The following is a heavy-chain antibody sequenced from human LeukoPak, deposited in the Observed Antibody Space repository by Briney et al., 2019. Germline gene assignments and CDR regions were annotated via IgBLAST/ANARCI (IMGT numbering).Heavy chain of an antibody. CDR2: ISSSSSYI. CDR3: ARDRGAPWYYDFWSGSPFDY. V-gene: IGHV3-21*01. Sequence: PGGSQRLSCAASGFTFSSYSMNWVRQAPGKGLEWVSSISSSSSYIYYADSVKGRFTISRDNAKNSLYLQMNSLRAEDTAVYYCARDRGAPWYYDFWSGSPFDYWGQGTLVTVSS. CDR1: GFTFSSYS. D-gene: IGHD3-3*01. J-gene: IGHJ4*02.